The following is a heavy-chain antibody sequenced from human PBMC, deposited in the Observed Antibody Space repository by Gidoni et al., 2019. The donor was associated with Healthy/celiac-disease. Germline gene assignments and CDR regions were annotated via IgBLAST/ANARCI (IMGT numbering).Heavy chain of an antibody. J-gene: IGHJ4*02. Sequence: EVQLVESGGGLVQPGGSLRLSCAASGFTFSSYWMSWVRQAPGKGREGVANIKQDGSEKYYVDSVKGRFTISRDNAKNSLYLQMNSLRAEDTAVYYCARSPSVVVAAALDCWGQGTLVTVSS. CDR2: IKQDGSEK. V-gene: IGHV3-7*01. D-gene: IGHD2-15*01. CDR1: GFTFSSYW. CDR3: ARSPSVVVAAALDC.